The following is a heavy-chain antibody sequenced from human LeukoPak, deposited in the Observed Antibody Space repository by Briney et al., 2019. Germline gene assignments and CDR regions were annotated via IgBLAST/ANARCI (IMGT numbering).Heavy chain of an antibody. CDR2: INPSGGST. Sequence: ASVKVSCKASGYTFTSYYMHWVRQAPGQGLEWMGIINPSGGSTSYAQKFQGRVTMTRDTSTSAVYMELSSLRSEDTAVYYCARDLWTNYFDYWGQGTLVTVSS. D-gene: IGHD3-10*01. CDR3: ARDLWTNYFDY. CDR1: GYTFTSYY. J-gene: IGHJ4*02. V-gene: IGHV1-46*01.